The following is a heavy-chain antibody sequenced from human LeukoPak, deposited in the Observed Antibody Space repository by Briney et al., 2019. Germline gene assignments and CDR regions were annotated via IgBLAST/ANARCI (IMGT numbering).Heavy chain of an antibody. CDR2: IYSGGST. J-gene: IGHJ6*02. CDR3: ARGSPTYDSDMCMDV. CDR1: GFTVSSNY. Sequence: GGSLRLSCAAPGFTVSSNYMSWVRQAPGKGLEWVSVIYSGGSTYYADSVKGRFTISRDNSKNTLYLQMNSLRAEDTAVYYCARGSPTYDSDMCMDVWGQGTTVTVSS. V-gene: IGHV3-53*01. D-gene: IGHD3-9*01.